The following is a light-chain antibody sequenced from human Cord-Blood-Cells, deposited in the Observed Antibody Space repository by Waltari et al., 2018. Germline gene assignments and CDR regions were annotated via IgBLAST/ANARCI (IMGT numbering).Light chain of an antibody. CDR3: QQSYSTLT. CDR1: QSISSY. CDR2: AAS. Sequence: DIQMTQSPSSLSASVVDRVTITCRASQSISSYFNWYQQKPGKAPKLPIYAASSLQSGVPSRFSGSGSGTDFTLTISSLQPEDFATYYCQQSYSTLTFGGGTKVEIK. V-gene: IGKV1-39*01. J-gene: IGKJ4*01.